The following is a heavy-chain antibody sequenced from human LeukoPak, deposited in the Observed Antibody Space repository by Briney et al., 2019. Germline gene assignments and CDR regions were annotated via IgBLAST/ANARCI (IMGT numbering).Heavy chain of an antibody. V-gene: IGHV4-30-4*01. CDR2: IYYTGST. Sequence: PSETLSLTCTVSGGSISSGDYYWSWIRQPPGKGLEWIGYIYYTGSTYYNPSLESRVTISIDTSKNQFSLKLSSVTAADTAVFYCAISSSSAPFYFDYWGQGTLVTVSS. CDR3: AISSSSAPFYFDY. D-gene: IGHD6-6*01. J-gene: IGHJ4*02. CDR1: GGSISSGDYY.